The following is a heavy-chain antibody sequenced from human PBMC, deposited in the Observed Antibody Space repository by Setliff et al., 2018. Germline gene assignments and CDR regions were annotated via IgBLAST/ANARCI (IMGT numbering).Heavy chain of an antibody. CDR3: ARDPGHSSGWLFASPAFDY. V-gene: IGHV3-74*01. D-gene: IGHD6-19*01. J-gene: IGHJ4*02. CDR2: INSDGSST. Sequence: GGSLRLSCAASGFTFSSYWTHWVRQALGKGLVWVSRINSDGSSTSYADSVKGRFTISRDNAKNTLYLQMNSLRAEDTAVYYCARDPGHSSGWLFASPAFDYWGQGTLVTVSS. CDR1: GFTFSSYW.